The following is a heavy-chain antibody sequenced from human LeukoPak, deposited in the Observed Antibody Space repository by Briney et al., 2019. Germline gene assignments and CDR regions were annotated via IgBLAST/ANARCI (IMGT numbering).Heavy chain of an antibody. J-gene: IGHJ4*02. CDR2: INHSGST. Sequence: SETLSLTCAVYGGSFSGYYWSWIRQPPGKGLEWIGEINHSGSTNYNPSLKSRVTISVDTSKNQFSLKPSSVTAADTAVYYCARKLGSVAGRFDYWGQGTLVTVSS. CDR3: ARKLGSVAGRFDY. CDR1: GGSFSGYY. V-gene: IGHV4-34*01. D-gene: IGHD6-19*01.